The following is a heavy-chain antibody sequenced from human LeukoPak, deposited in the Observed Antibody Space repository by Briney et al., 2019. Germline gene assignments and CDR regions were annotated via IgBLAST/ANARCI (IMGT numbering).Heavy chain of an antibody. Sequence: GGSLRLSCTASGLTFSWMSWVRQAPGKGLEWVASINQDGSEKYYVDSVKGRFTISRDNAKNSLYLQMNSLRADDTAVYYCTRNFHIDRWGQGTLVTVSS. V-gene: IGHV3-7*01. CDR3: TRNFHIDR. D-gene: IGHD3-3*01. CDR2: INQDGSEK. J-gene: IGHJ4*02. CDR1: GLTFSW.